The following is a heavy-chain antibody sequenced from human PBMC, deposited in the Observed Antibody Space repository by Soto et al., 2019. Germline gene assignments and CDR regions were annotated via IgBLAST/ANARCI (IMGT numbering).Heavy chain of an antibody. Sequence: SQTLSLTCAISGDSVSSNSAAWNWIRQSPSRGLEWLGRTYYRSKWYNDYAVSVKSRITINPDTSKSQFSLQLNSVTPEDTAVYYCARGRGGYYDFWSGRMGGAFDIWGQGTMVTVSS. V-gene: IGHV6-1*01. CDR2: TYYRSKWYN. CDR3: ARGRGGYYDFWSGRMGGAFDI. J-gene: IGHJ3*02. D-gene: IGHD3-3*01. CDR1: GDSVSSNSAA.